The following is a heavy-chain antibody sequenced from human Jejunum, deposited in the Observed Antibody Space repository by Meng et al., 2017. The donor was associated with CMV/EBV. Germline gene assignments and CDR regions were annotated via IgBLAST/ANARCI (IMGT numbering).Heavy chain of an antibody. CDR1: GYTFTSYA. V-gene: IGHV7-4-1*02. J-gene: IGHJ4*02. CDR3: ARDSPLDGYSLLDY. CDR2: IDPNTGNP. Sequence: PAASVKATCRPSGYTFTSYAINWVRQAPGQGPDWMGWIDPNTGNPTYDQGFTGRFVFSLDTSVSTAYLQINSLRADDTAVYYCARDSPLDGYSLLDYWGQGTLVTVSS. D-gene: IGHD5-24*01.